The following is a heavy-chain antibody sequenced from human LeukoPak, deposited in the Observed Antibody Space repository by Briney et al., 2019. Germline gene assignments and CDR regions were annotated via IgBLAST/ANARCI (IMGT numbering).Heavy chain of an antibody. J-gene: IGHJ4*02. D-gene: IGHD6-6*01. CDR2: FYYSGST. V-gene: IGHV4-39*01. CDR1: GGFISSNSYY. CDR3: ARLLHSTSSSRFDF. Sequence: PSETLSLTCTVSGGFISSNSYYWGWIRQPPGKGLEWIGSFYYSGSTYYNPSLKSRVTISVDTSKNQFSLKLSSVTAADTAVYYCARLLHSTSSSRFDFWGQGTLVTVSS.